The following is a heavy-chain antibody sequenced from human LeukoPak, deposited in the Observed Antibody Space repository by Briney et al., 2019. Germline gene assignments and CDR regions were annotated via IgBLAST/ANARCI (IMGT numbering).Heavy chain of an antibody. D-gene: IGHD3-22*01. J-gene: IGHJ4*02. V-gene: IGHV3-23*01. CDR1: GFIFSSYT. Sequence: GGSLRLSCAASGFIFSSYTMTWVRQAPGRGLEWVSGISGSGGSAGSTYHTDSVKGRFTISRDNSKNTLYLQMNSLRAEDTAVYYCAKWATYYYDSSGYYRGGDDYWGQGTLVTVSS. CDR3: AKWATYYYDSSGYYRGGDDY. CDR2: ISGSGGSAGST.